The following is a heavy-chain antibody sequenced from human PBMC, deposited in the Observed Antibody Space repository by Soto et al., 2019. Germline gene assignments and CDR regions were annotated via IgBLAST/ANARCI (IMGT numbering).Heavy chain of an antibody. CDR2: IYSGST. J-gene: IGHJ6*03. CDR3: ARHKHDSGYDNHRYYYYMDV. Sequence: SETLSLTCTVSGGSISSSSYYWGWIRQPPGKGLEWIGSIYSGSTYYNPSLKSRVTISVDTSKNQFSLKLSSVTAADTAVYYCARHKHDSGYDNHRYYYYMDVWGKGTTVTVSS. D-gene: IGHD5-12*01. V-gene: IGHV4-39*01. CDR1: GGSISSSSYY.